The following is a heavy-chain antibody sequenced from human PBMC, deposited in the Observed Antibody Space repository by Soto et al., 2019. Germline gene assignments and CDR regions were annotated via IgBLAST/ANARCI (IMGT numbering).Heavy chain of an antibody. J-gene: IGHJ6*02. D-gene: IGHD3-16*02. CDR3: ARRKRERLTLSIYYYYGMDV. Sequence: SETLSLTCSVSGGSISSRNYYWGWIRQPPGKGLEWIGTIFHTGSTSYNPSLKSRVTISVDTSKTQFSLRLSSVTAADTAVYYCARRKRERLTLSIYYYYGMDVWGQGTTVTVSS. CDR2: IFHTGST. CDR1: GGSISSRNYY. V-gene: IGHV4-39*01.